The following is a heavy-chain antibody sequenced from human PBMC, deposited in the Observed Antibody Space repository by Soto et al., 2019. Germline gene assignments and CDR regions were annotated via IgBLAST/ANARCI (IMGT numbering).Heavy chain of an antibody. Sequence: GESLKISCRGSGYSFSTYWIAWVLQMPGKGLEWMGIIFPGDSDTIYSPAFQGQVTISADKSSNTAYLQWRSLKASDTAMYYCARQGIRRFCSNDVCRYYFDFWGQGTPVTGSS. CDR2: IFPGDSDT. D-gene: IGHD2-8*01. CDR1: GYSFSTYW. V-gene: IGHV5-51*01. J-gene: IGHJ4*02. CDR3: ARQGIRRFCSNDVCRYYFDF.